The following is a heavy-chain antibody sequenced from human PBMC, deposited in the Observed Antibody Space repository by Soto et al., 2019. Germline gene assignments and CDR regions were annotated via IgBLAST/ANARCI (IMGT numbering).Heavy chain of an antibody. CDR3: ARHDWNGVDY. Sequence: QLQPQESGPGLVKPSETLSLTCTVSGGSISSSSYYWGWIRQPPGKGLEWSGSIYYSGSTYYNPSPKSRVTISVDTSKNQFSLKLSSVTAADTAVYYCARHDWNGVDYWGQGTLVTVSS. CDR1: GGSISSSSYY. CDR2: IYYSGST. J-gene: IGHJ4*02. V-gene: IGHV4-39*01. D-gene: IGHD1-1*01.